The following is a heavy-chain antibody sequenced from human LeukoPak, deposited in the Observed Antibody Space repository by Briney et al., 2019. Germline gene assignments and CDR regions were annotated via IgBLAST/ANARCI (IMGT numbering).Heavy chain of an antibody. CDR1: GYTLTELS. D-gene: IGHD1-26*01. CDR3: ARGGLVGATRIDY. CDR2: FDPEDGET. J-gene: IGHJ4*02. V-gene: IGHV1-24*01. Sequence: ASVKVSCKVSGYTLTELSMHWVRQAPGKGLEWMGGFDPEDGETIYAQKFQGRVTITADESTSTAYMELSSLRSEDTAVYYCARGGLVGATRIDYWGQGTLSPSPQ.